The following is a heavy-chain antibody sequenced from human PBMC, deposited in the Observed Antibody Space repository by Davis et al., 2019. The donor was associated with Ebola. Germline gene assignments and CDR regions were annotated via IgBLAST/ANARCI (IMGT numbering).Heavy chain of an antibody. J-gene: IGHJ4*02. CDR1: GFTFSSYA. D-gene: IGHD2-2*01. V-gene: IGHV3-23*01. Sequence: GESLKISCAASGFTFSSYAMSWVRQAPGKGLEWVSSISGSGSSTYYAGSLKGRLSISRDNSKNTLYLQMNSLRAEDTAVYYCARERVYQLLSIDYWGQGTLVTVSS. CDR3: ARERVYQLLSIDY. CDR2: ISGSGSST.